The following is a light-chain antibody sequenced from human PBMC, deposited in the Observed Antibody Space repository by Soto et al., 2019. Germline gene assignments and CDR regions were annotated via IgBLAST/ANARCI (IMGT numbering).Light chain of an antibody. V-gene: IGKV3-15*01. J-gene: IGKJ4*01. CDR2: SAS. Sequence: ETAMTQSPAALSVSPGDKITLSCRASQSVSRNLAWYQHRPGQTPRLVIYSASTRATGIPVRFSGSGSGTEYTLTISSLQSEDFAVYYCQQYHNWPLTFGGGTKVEIK. CDR1: QSVSRN. CDR3: QQYHNWPLT.